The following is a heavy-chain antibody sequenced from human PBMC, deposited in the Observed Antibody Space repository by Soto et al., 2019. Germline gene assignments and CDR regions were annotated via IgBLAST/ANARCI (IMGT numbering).Heavy chain of an antibody. Sequence: ASVKVSSKSPGYTFTIYSMHWVRQAPGQRLEWMGWINAGNGNTKYSQKFQGRVTITRDTSASTAYMELSSLRSEDTAVYYCARDVLEEYSSSWPDAFDIWGQGTMVTVSS. CDR3: ARDVLEEYSSSWPDAFDI. CDR1: GYTFTIYS. V-gene: IGHV1-3*01. CDR2: INAGNGNT. J-gene: IGHJ3*02. D-gene: IGHD6-13*01.